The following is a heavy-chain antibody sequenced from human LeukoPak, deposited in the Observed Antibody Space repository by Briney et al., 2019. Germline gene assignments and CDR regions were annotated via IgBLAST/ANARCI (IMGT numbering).Heavy chain of an antibody. CDR3: ASGGNAFDI. Sequence: SQTLSLTCAVSGGSISSGGYSWSWIRQPPGKGLEWLGYIYDSGSTYYNPSLKSRVTISVDRSKNQFSLKLSSVTAADTAVYYCASGGNAFDIWGQGTMVTVSS. V-gene: IGHV4-30-2*01. J-gene: IGHJ3*02. D-gene: IGHD3-16*01. CDR1: GGSISSGGYS. CDR2: IYDSGST.